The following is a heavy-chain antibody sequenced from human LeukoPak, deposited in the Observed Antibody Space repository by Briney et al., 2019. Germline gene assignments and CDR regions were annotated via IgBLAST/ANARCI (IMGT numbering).Heavy chain of an antibody. CDR3: ARDLRADGAPGY. D-gene: IGHD3-10*01. CDR1: GGTFSSYA. V-gene: IGHV1-69*01. CDR2: IIPIFGTA. Sequence: SVKVSCKASGGTFSSYAISWVRQAPGQGLEWMGGIIPIFGTANYAQKFQGRVTITADESTSTAYMELSSLRSEDTAVYYCARDLRADGAPGYWGQGTLATVSS. J-gene: IGHJ4*02.